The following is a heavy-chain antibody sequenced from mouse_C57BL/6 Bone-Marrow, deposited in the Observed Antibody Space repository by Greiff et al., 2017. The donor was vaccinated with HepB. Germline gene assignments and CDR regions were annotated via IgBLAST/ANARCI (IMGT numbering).Heavy chain of an antibody. CDR1: GFTFSSYA. J-gene: IGHJ3*01. D-gene: IGHD2-3*01. CDR2: ISDGGSYT. CDR3: ARDKMGPFAY. V-gene: IGHV5-4*01. Sequence: EVKVIESGGGLVKPGGSLKLSCAASGFTFSSYAMSWVRQTPEKRLEWVATISDGGSYTYYPDNVKGRFTISRDNAKNNLYLQMSHLKSEDTAMYYCARDKMGPFAYWGQGTLVTVSA.